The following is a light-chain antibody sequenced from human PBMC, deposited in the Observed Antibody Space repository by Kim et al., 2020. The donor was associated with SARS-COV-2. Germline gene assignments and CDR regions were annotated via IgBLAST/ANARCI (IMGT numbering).Light chain of an antibody. CDR3: QQRSNWPLT. V-gene: IGKV3-11*01. CDR1: QSVSSY. Sequence: WSPWERAPLSCRASQSVSSYLSWYQQKPGQAPRLLIYDASNRATGIPARFSGSGSGTDFTLTISSLEPEDFAVYYCQQRSNWPLTFGGGTKVDIK. J-gene: IGKJ4*01. CDR2: DAS.